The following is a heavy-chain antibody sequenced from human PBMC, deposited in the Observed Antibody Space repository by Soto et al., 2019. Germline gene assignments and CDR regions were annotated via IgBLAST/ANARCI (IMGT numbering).Heavy chain of an antibody. J-gene: IGHJ4*02. CDR3: AHRRIGVSQWNYGDFDY. D-gene: IGHD1-7*01. V-gene: IGHV2-5*02. CDR1: GFSLSTSGVG. CDR2: IYCDDDK. Sequence: QITLKESGPTLVKPTQTLTLTCTFSGFSLSTSGVGVGWIRQPPGKALEGLVIIYCDDDKRYSPSLRSRLTITKDTSKNQVGLTMTNVDPEDTATYFCAHRRIGVSQWNYGDFDYWGEGTRVTVSS.